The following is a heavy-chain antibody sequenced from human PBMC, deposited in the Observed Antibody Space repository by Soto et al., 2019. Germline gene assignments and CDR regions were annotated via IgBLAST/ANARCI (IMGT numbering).Heavy chain of an antibody. CDR3: ARGKSGLPTNYYKGINWLDP. D-gene: IGHD3-22*01. J-gene: IGHJ5*02. V-gene: IGHV4-34*01. CDR1: GGSFSGYY. Sequence: QVQLQHWGAGLVKPSETLSLSCAIYGGSFSGYYWSWIRQSPGKGLEWIGDVTQTGNTNYNPSLKTRVTISGDTSKNHFSLQLRSVTVADTAVYYCARGKSGLPTNYYKGINWLDPWGHGTLVTVSS. CDR2: VTQTGNT.